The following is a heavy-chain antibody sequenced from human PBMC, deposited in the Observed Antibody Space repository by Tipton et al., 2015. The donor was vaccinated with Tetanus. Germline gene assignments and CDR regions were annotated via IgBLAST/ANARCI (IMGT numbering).Heavy chain of an antibody. Sequence: TLSLTCTVSGGSISSSSYYWGWIRQPPGKGLEWTGSIYYSGSTYYNPSLKSRVTISVDTSKNQFSLKLSSVTAADTAVYYCARVDTAMAGDYWGQGTLVTVSS. CDR3: ARVDTAMAGDY. D-gene: IGHD5-18*01. CDR1: GGSISSSSYY. J-gene: IGHJ4*02. CDR2: IYYSGST. V-gene: IGHV4-39*01.